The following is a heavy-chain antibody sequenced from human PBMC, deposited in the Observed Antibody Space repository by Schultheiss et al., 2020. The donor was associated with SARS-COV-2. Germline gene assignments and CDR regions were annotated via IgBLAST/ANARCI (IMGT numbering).Heavy chain of an antibody. CDR1: NGSFTGYY. CDR3: ARVDTSGWSNWFDP. J-gene: IGHJ5*02. Sequence: SETLSLTCAVNNGSFTGYYWSWIRQPPGKGLEWIGHVYFDGSTYYNPSLKSRVTMSIDTSKNQFSLKLTSVAAADTAVYYCARVDTSGWSNWFDPWGQGTLVTVSS. D-gene: IGHD6-19*01. CDR2: VYFDGST. V-gene: IGHV4-59*01.